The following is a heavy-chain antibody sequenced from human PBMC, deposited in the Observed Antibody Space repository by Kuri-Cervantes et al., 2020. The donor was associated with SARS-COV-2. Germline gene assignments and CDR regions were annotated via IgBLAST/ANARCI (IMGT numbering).Heavy chain of an antibody. V-gene: IGHV4-39*07. Sequence: SETLSLTCTVSGGSISSSGYYWGWIRQPPGKGLEWIGIIYHRGSSYYNPSLRSRVTVSVDTSKNQFSLKLSSVTAADTAVYYCARRGAGSSSAAFDIWGQGTMVTVSS. CDR3: ARRGAGSSSAAFDI. CDR1: GGSISSSGYY. CDR2: IYHRGSS. J-gene: IGHJ3*02. D-gene: IGHD6-6*01.